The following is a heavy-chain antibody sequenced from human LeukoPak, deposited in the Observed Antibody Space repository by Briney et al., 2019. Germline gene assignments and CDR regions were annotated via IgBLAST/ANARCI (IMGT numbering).Heavy chain of an antibody. Sequence: ASVKVSCKAPGYTFTGYYMHWVRQAPGQGLEWMGWINPNSGGTNYAQKFQGRVSMTRDTSMSTAYMELFSLTSADTAVYFCARGKQYSDSWGQNWGQGTLVTVSS. V-gene: IGHV1-2*02. J-gene: IGHJ4*02. CDR2: INPNSGGT. CDR3: ARGKQYSDSWGQN. CDR1: GYTFTGYY. D-gene: IGHD3-16*01.